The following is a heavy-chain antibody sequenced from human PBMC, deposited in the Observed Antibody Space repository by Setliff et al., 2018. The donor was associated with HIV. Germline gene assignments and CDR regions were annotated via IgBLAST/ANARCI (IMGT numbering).Heavy chain of an antibody. CDR2: INPSGGST. Sequence: ASVKVSCKAPGYTFTSYYLHWVRQAPGQGLEWMGIINPSGGSTTYAQKFQGRVTMTRDTSASTVYMELSSLRSEDTAVYYCAREARYQDRYYYYMDVWGKGTTVTV. V-gene: IGHV1-46*03. J-gene: IGHJ6*03. CDR3: AREARYQDRYYYYMDV. CDR1: GYTFTSYY. D-gene: IGHD1-20*01.